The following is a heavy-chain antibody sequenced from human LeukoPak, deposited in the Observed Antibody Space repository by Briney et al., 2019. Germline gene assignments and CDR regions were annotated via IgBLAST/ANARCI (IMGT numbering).Heavy chain of an antibody. V-gene: IGHV2-70*04. J-gene: IGHJ4*02. CDR3: ARIEVAGTDY. CDR1: GFSLSTSGMR. CDR2: IDWNDDK. D-gene: IGHD6-19*01. Sequence: SGPTLVNPTQTPTLTCTFSGFSLSTSGMRVAWIRQPPGKALEWLARIDWNDDKFYSTSLKTRLTISKDTSKNQVVLTMTNMDPVDTATYYCARIEVAGTDYWGQGTLVTVSS.